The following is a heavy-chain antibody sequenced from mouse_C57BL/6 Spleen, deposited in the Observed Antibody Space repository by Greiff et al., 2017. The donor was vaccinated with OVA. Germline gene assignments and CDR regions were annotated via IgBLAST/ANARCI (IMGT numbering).Heavy chain of an antibody. CDR2: IYPGSGST. V-gene: IGHV1-55*01. D-gene: IGHD4-1*01. Sequence: QVQLKQPGAELVKPGASVKMSCKASGYTFTSYWITWVKQRPGQGLEWIGDIYPGSGSTNYNEKFKSKATLTVDTSSSTAYMQLSSLTSEDSAVYYCARELTGTGGYFDVWGTGTTVTVSS. CDR3: ARELTGTGGYFDV. J-gene: IGHJ1*03. CDR1: GYTFTSYW.